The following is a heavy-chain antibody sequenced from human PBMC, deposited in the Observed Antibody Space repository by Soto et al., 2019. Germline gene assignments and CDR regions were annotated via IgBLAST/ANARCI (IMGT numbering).Heavy chain of an antibody. J-gene: IGHJ6*02. D-gene: IGHD3-10*01. CDR3: ARGHGSGSYYIVYYYYGMDV. CDR1: GYTFTSYA. Sequence: ASVKVSCKASGYTFTSYAMHWVRQAPGQRLEWMGWINAGNGNTKYSQKFQGRVTITRDTSASTAYMELSSLRSEDTAVYYCARGHGSGSYYIVYYYYGMDVWGQGTTVTVSS. V-gene: IGHV1-3*01. CDR2: INAGNGNT.